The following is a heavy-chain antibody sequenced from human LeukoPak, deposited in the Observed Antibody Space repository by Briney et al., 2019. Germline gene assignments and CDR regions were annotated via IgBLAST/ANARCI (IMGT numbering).Heavy chain of an antibody. CDR3: ARYTAMVAFHAHGFDI. V-gene: IGHV4-59*01. J-gene: IGHJ3*02. CDR1: GGSISSYY. D-gene: IGHD5-18*01. Sequence: SETLSLTCTVSGGSISSYYWSWIRLPPGKGLEWIGYIYYSGSTNYNPSLKSRVTISVDTSKNQFSLKLSSVTAADTAVYYCARYTAMVAFHAHGFDIWGKGTMVTVS. CDR2: IYYSGST.